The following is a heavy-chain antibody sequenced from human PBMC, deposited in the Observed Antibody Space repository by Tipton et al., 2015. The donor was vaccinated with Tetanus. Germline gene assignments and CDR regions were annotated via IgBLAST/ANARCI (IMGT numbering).Heavy chain of an antibody. CDR1: GFTFSRSG. Sequence: SLRLSCAASGFTFSRSGMHWVRQAPGKGLEWVAIVWNDGSTEYYADSVKGRFTISRDNSKNTVSLQMNSLRAEDTAAYYCARDVGSGWAIGGWFDPWGQGTLVTVSS. V-gene: IGHV3-33*01. D-gene: IGHD6-19*01. CDR2: VWNDGSTE. CDR3: ARDVGSGWAIGGWFDP. J-gene: IGHJ5*02.